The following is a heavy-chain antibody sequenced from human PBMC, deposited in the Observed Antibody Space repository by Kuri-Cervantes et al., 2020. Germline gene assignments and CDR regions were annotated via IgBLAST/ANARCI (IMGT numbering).Heavy chain of an antibody. D-gene: IGHD3-16*01. V-gene: IGHV3-11*01. CDR1: GFTFSDYY. Sequence: GESLKISCAASGFTFSDYYMSWIRQAPGKGLEWVSYISSSGSTIYYADSVKGRFTISRDNAKNSLYLQMNSLRAEDTAVYYCASYTNFWGSYTEYWGQGTLVTSPQ. J-gene: IGHJ4*02. CDR3: ASYTNFWGSYTEY. CDR2: ISSSGSTI.